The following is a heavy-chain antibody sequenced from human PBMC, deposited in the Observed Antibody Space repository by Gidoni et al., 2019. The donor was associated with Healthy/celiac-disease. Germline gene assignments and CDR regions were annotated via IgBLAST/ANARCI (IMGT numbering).Heavy chain of an antibody. CDR3: AKDLSYDFWSGLRWEGGMDV. D-gene: IGHD3-3*01. CDR2: ISGSGGST. Sequence: EVQLLESGGGLVQPGGSLSLSCSASGSPFGSYAMSWVRQAPGKGLEWVSAISGSGGSTYYADSVKGRFTISRDNSKNTLYLQMNSLRAEDTAVYYCAKDLSYDFWSGLRWEGGMDVWGQGTTVTVSS. V-gene: IGHV3-23*01. J-gene: IGHJ6*02. CDR1: GSPFGSYA.